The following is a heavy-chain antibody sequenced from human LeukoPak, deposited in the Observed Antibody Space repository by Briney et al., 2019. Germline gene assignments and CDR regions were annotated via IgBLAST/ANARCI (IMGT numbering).Heavy chain of an antibody. CDR2: ISWNGGSI. CDR1: GFTFDDYA. J-gene: IGHJ4*02. Sequence: GRSLRLSCAASGFTFDDYAMHWVRQAPGKGLEWVSGISWNGGSIGYADSVKGRFTISRDNAKNSLYLQMNSLRAEDTALYYCAKDMSYSSGWYYFDYWGQGTLVTISS. CDR3: AKDMSYSSGWYYFDY. D-gene: IGHD6-19*01. V-gene: IGHV3-9*01.